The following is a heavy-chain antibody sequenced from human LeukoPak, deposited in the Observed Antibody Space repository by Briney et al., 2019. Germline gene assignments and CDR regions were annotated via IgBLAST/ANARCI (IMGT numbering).Heavy chain of an antibody. Sequence: GGSLRLSCAASGFTFSSYTMNWVRQPPGKGLEWVSNIGTSSTTIYYADSVKGRFTISRDNAKNSLYLQMNSLRAEDTALYYCAKDITMVRGGLFDYWGQGTLVTVSS. V-gene: IGHV3-48*01. CDR3: AKDITMVRGGLFDY. CDR2: IGTSSTTI. J-gene: IGHJ4*02. CDR1: GFTFSSYT. D-gene: IGHD3-10*01.